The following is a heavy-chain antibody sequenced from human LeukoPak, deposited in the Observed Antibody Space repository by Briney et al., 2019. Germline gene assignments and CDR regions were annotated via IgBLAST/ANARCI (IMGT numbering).Heavy chain of an antibody. V-gene: IGHV3-48*04. CDR3: ARNRCSGGSCYLNWFDP. J-gene: IGHJ5*02. D-gene: IGHD2-15*01. Sequence: PGGSLRLSCAASGFTFSSYSMNWVRQAPGRGLEWVSYISSSSSSTIYYADSVKGRFTISRDNAKNSLYLQMNSLRAEDTAVYYCARNRCSGGSCYLNWFDPWGQGTLVTVSA. CDR1: GFTFSSYS. CDR2: ISSSSSSTI.